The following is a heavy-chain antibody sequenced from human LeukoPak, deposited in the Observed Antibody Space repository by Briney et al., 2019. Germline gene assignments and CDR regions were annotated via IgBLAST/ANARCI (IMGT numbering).Heavy chain of an antibody. Sequence: GGSLRLSCAASGFIFNNYAIHWVRQASGKGLDWVAVISYDGSSKYYADSLKGRFTISRDNSKNTLYLQMNSLRTDDTAVYYCARGQRAHVEWSSYMDVWGKGTTVTVSS. CDR2: ISYDGSSK. CDR3: ARGQRAHVEWSSYMDV. V-gene: IGHV3-30*04. CDR1: GFIFNNYA. J-gene: IGHJ6*03. D-gene: IGHD3-3*01.